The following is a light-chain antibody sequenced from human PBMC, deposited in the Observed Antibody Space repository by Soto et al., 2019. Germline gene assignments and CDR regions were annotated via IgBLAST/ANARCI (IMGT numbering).Light chain of an antibody. Sequence: QSVLTQPPSVSGAPGQRVTISCTGTKSNIGVGYDVHWYQRIPGTAPKVLIYGNSNRPSGVPDRFSGSKSGTSASLAITGLQAEDEADYYCQSYDNGLGALYVFGTGTKVTVL. CDR2: GNS. J-gene: IGLJ1*01. CDR1: KSNIGVGYD. V-gene: IGLV1-40*01. CDR3: QSYDNGLGALYV.